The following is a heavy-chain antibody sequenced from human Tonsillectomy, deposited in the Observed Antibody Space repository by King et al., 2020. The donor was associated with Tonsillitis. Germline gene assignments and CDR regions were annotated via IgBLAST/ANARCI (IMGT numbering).Heavy chain of an antibody. Sequence: VQLVQSGAEVQKPGSSVKVSCKASGGSFSNYAITWVRQAPGQGLEWLGGIIPIFGTTNYAQKFQGRVTITAGESTTTAYMELTSLRSEDTAVYYCARVSEYCGGDCYFYYDYMDVWGKGTTVTVSS. J-gene: IGHJ6*03. CDR3: ARVSEYCGGDCYFYYDYMDV. CDR2: IIPIFGTT. D-gene: IGHD2-21*01. CDR1: GGSFSNYA. V-gene: IGHV1-69*01.